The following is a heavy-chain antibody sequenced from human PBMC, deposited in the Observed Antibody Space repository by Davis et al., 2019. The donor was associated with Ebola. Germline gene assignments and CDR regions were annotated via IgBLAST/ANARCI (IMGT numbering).Heavy chain of an antibody. CDR1: GFTFSSYG. D-gene: IGHD5-18*01. CDR3: AKGDTAKD. V-gene: IGHV3-23*01. J-gene: IGHJ4*02. Sequence: GGSLRLSCAASGFTFSSYGMHWVRQAPGKGLDWVADISGPGAPYYADSVKGRFTISRDNSKDTLYLQMNSLRGEDTAVYYCAKGDTAKDWGQGTLVTVSS. CDR2: ISGPGAP.